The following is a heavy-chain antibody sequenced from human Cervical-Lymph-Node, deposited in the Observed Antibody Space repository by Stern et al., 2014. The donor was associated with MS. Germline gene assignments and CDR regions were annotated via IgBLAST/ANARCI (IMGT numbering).Heavy chain of an antibody. J-gene: IGHJ4*02. CDR1: GYSFSDYS. CDR3: GRHLVRSGWEEIDY. CDR2: IHPGDSDT. Sequence: VHLVQSGAEVRKPGESLKISCKASGYSFSDYSIAWVRHVAGSGLEWRGIIHPGDSDTKYSPAFQGQVSISADKSTAVAYLQWKSLKASDSAMYFCGRHLVRSGWEEIDYWGQGTLVTVSS. D-gene: IGHD6-19*01. V-gene: IGHV5-51*01.